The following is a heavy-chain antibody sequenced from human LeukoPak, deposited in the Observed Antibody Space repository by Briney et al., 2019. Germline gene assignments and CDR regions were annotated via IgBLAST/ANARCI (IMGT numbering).Heavy chain of an antibody. CDR2: IYSGGST. D-gene: IGHD3-22*01. V-gene: IGHV3-53*01. J-gene: IGHJ4*02. CDR3: ARLRRNTDSSGFFYYYDY. CDR1: GFTVSSNY. Sequence: GGSLRLSCAASGFTVSSNYMSWVRQAPGKGLEWVSVIYSGGSTYYADSVKGRFTISRDNSKNTLYLQMNSLRAEDTAVYYCARLRRNTDSSGFFYYYDYWGQGTLVTVSS.